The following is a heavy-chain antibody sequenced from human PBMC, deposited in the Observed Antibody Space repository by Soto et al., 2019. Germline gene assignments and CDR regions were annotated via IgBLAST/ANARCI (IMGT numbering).Heavy chain of an antibody. V-gene: IGHV3-30*18. CDR2: ISYDGSNK. CDR3: AKGIVVVRGYYFNY. J-gene: IGHJ4*02. CDR1: GFTFSSYG. D-gene: IGHD3-22*01. Sequence: GGSLRLSCAASGFTFSSYGMHWVRQAPGKGLEWVAVISYDGSNKYYADSVKGRFTISRDNSKNTLYLRMNSLRADDTAVYYCAKGIVVVRGYYFNYWGQGTLVTVSS.